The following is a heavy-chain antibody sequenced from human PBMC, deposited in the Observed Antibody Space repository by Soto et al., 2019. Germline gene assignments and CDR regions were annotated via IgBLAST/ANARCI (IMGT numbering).Heavy chain of an antibody. D-gene: IGHD1-1*01. CDR2: IXXRXXXX. Sequence: VSPRLPYAAFGVTIGTLAIHRVRQDPGKGLAGVXGIXXRXXXXXYXXSVKGRSTIARDTSQNTLYLQLNTRRAEDLAVHYCARIRHGTTSLDYWGKGSLVSVSS. CDR3: ARIRHGTTSLDY. V-gene: IGHV3-23*01. J-gene: IGHJ4*02. CDR1: GVTIGTLA.